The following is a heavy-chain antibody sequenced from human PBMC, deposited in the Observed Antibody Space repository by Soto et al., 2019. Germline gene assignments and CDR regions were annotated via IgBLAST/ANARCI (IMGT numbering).Heavy chain of an antibody. CDR3: ASLASVGTTGQTSAFDI. CDR2: ITGSGLNT. J-gene: IGHJ3*02. CDR1: GVTFNNYA. Sequence: GGSLRLSCTASGVTFNNYAMSWVRQAPGGGLEWVSSITGSGLNTYYADSVKGRFTISRDNSKNTLYLQMNSLRAEDTAVYYCASLASVGTTGQTSAFDIWGQGTMVTVSS. D-gene: IGHD4-17*01. V-gene: IGHV3-23*01.